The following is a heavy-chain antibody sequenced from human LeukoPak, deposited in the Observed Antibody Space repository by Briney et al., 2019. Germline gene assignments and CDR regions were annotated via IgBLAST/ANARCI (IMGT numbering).Heavy chain of an antibody. CDR1: GFTLSSYW. CDR2: IKEDGSDK. CDR3: ARYSWTETTWL. Sequence: GSLRLSCAASGFTLSSYWMSWVRQAPGKGLEWVANIKEDGSDKYYVASVEGRFTISRDNAKNLLYLQTNSLRVEDTAVYYCARYSWTETTWLWGQGTLVTVSS. D-gene: IGHD4-17*01. V-gene: IGHV3-7*01. J-gene: IGHJ4*02.